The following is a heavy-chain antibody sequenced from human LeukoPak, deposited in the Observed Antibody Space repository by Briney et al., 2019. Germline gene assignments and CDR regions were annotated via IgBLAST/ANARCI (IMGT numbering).Heavy chain of an antibody. CDR3: AKGGSSSYYYYYYGMDV. Sequence: GGSLRLSCAASGFTFSSYAMSWVRQAPGKGLEWVSAISGSGGSTYYADSVKGRFTISRDNSKNTQYLQMNSLRAEDTAVYYCAKGGSSSYYYYYYGMDVWGQGTTVTVSS. CDR2: ISGSGGST. V-gene: IGHV3-23*01. D-gene: IGHD2-15*01. J-gene: IGHJ6*02. CDR1: GFTFSSYA.